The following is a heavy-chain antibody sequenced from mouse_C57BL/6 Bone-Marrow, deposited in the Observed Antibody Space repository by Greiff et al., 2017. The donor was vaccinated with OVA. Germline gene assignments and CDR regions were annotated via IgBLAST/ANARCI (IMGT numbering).Heavy chain of an antibody. D-gene: IGHD2-3*01. Sequence: VQLQQPGAELVRPGSSVKLSCKASGYTFTSYWMHWVKQRPIQGLEWIGNIDPSDSETHYNQKFKDKATLTVDKSSSTAYMQLSSLTAEDSAVCYCARGWLLVFDYWGQGTTLTAAS. J-gene: IGHJ2*01. CDR2: IDPSDSET. CDR1: GYTFTSYW. CDR3: ARGWLLVFDY. V-gene: IGHV1-52*01.